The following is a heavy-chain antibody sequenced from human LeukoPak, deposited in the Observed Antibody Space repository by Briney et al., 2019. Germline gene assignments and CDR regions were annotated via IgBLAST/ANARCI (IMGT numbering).Heavy chain of an antibody. V-gene: IGHV3-23*01. CDR3: AKDRTPIAVFVGPTANY. Sequence: PGGSLRLSCAASGFTFSSYAMSWVRQASGKGLEWVSAISGSGGSTYYADSVKGRFTISRDNSKNTLYLQMNSLRAEDTAVYYCAKDRTPIAVFVGPTANYWGQGTLVTVSS. CDR2: ISGSGGST. D-gene: IGHD1-26*01. J-gene: IGHJ4*02. CDR1: GFTFSSYA.